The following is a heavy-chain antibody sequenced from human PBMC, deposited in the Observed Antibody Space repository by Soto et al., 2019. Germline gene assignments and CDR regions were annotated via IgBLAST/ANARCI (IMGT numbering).Heavy chain of an antibody. CDR2: FDPEDGET. J-gene: IGHJ5*02. Sequence: ASVKVSCKVSGYTLTELSMHWVRQAPGKGLEWMGGFDPEDGETIYAQKFQGRATMTEDTSTDTAYMELSSLRSEDTAVYYCATLPYSYGFNWFDPWGQGTLVTVSS. V-gene: IGHV1-24*01. CDR3: ATLPYSYGFNWFDP. CDR1: GYTLTELS. D-gene: IGHD5-18*01.